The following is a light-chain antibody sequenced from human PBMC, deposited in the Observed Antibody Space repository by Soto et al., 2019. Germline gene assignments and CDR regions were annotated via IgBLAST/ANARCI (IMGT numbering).Light chain of an antibody. CDR1: SSDVGNYNY. V-gene: IGLV2-14*01. Sequence: QSALTQPASVSGSPGQSITISCTGTSSDVGNYNYVSWYQQYPGRVPKLLIYMVSNRPSGVSNRFSGSKSGNTASLTISGLQAEDETDYFCPSPTPGSLYVFATGTKATVL. J-gene: IGLJ1*01. CDR2: MVS. CDR3: PSPTPGSLYV.